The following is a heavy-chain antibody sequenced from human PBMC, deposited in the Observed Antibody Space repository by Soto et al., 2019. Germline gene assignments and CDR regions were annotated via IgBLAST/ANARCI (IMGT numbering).Heavy chain of an antibody. CDR2: IKQDGSEQ. CDR1: GFTLSSYW. J-gene: IGHJ4*02. CDR3: ARGSSLNY. D-gene: IGHD6-13*01. V-gene: IGHV3-7*01. Sequence: EVQFVESGGGLVQPGGSLRLSCVGSGFTLSSYWMSWARQAPGKGLEWLANIKQDGSEQHYVDSVKGRFSISRDNAQNSLFLHMSSLRDEDTAVYYCARGSSLNYWGQGTLVTVSS.